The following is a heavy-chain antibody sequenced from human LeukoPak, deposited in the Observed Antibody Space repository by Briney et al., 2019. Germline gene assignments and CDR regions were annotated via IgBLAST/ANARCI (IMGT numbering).Heavy chain of an antibody. Sequence: SATLSLTCTVSGGSISSYYWSWIRQPPGKGLEWIGYIYYSGSTNYNPSLKSRVTISVDTSKNQFSLKLSSVTAADTAVYYCASQGYSSGWFFDYWGQGTLVTVSS. CDR2: IYYSGST. CDR1: GGSISSYY. J-gene: IGHJ4*02. V-gene: IGHV4-59*08. CDR3: ASQGYSSGWFFDY. D-gene: IGHD6-19*01.